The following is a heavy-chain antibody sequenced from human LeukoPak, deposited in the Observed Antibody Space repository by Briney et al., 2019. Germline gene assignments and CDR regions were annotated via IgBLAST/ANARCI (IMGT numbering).Heavy chain of an antibody. D-gene: IGHD2-2*01. J-gene: IGHJ3*02. CDR3: ARYIVVVPAATDAFDI. V-gene: IGHV3-48*03. CDR2: ISSSGSTI. Sequence: GGSLRLSCAASGFTFSSYEMNWVRQAPGKGLEWVSYISSSGSTIYYADSVKGRFTISRDNAKNSLYLQMNSLRAEDTAVYYCARYIVVVPAATDAFDIWGQGTMATVSS. CDR1: GFTFSSYE.